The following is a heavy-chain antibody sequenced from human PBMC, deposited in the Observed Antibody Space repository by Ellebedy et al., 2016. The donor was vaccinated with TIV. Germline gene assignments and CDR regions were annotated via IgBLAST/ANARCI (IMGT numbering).Heavy chain of an antibody. CDR2: ISSSGSTI. V-gene: IGHV3-11*01. CDR3: ARDGEYYDILTGYWVGYGMDV. D-gene: IGHD3-9*01. J-gene: IGHJ6*02. CDR1: GFTFSDYY. Sequence: GGSLRLXXAASGFTFSDYYMSWIRQAPGKGLEWVSYISSSGSTIYYADSVKGRFTISRDNAKNSLYLQMNSLRAEDTAVYYCARDGEYYDILTGYWVGYGMDVWGQGTTVTVSS.